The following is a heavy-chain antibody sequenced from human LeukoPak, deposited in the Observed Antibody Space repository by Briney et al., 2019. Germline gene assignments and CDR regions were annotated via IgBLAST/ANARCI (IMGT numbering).Heavy chain of an antibody. Sequence: SETLSLTCTVSGGSISSHYWSWIRQPPGKGLEWIGYIYYSGSTIYNPSLKSRVTISVDTSKNQFSLKLSSVTAADTAVYYCARAGGRYCSSTSCYPNWFDPWGQGTLVTVSS. CDR2: IYYSGST. CDR3: ARAGGRYCSSTSCYPNWFDP. D-gene: IGHD2-2*01. V-gene: IGHV4-59*11. J-gene: IGHJ5*02. CDR1: GGSISSHY.